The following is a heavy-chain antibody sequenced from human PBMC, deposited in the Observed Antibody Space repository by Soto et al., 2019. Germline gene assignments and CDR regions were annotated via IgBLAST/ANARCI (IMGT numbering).Heavy chain of an antibody. V-gene: IGHV1-2*02. J-gene: IGHJ4*02. Sequence: ASVKVSCKASGYTFTGYYMHWVRQAPGQGLEWMGWINPNSGGTNYAQKFQGRVTMTRDTSIGTAYMELSRLRSDDTAVYYCARDSGTRYYYDSSGYCDYWGQGTLVTVSS. CDR1: GYTFTGYY. CDR2: INPNSGGT. CDR3: ARDSGTRYYYDSSGYCDY. D-gene: IGHD3-22*01.